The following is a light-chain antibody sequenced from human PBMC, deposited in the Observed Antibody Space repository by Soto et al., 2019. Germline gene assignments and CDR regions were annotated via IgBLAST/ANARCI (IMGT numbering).Light chain of an antibody. CDR3: QQYGSSPQT. V-gene: IGKV3-20*01. CDR2: GAS. Sequence: DIVSTQSPGTLSLSPGERATLSCRASQSVSSSYLAWYQQNPGQAPRLLIYGASSRATGIPDRFSGSGSWTAFTLTISRLEPEDVAVYYCQQYGSSPQTFGQGTKVDIK. CDR1: QSVSSSY. J-gene: IGKJ1*01.